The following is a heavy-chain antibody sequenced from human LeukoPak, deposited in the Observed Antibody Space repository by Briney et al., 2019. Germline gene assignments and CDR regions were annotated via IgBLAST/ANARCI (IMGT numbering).Heavy chain of an antibody. V-gene: IGHV3-73*01. J-gene: IGHJ4*02. Sequence: GGSLKLSCAASGFTFSGSAMHWVRQASGKGLEWVGRIRSKANSYATAYAASVKGRFTISRDDSKNTAYLQMNSLKTEDTAVYYCTRLGGVDYWGQGTLVTVSS. D-gene: IGHD3-10*01. CDR1: GFTFSGSA. CDR3: TRLGGVDY. CDR2: IRSKANSYAT.